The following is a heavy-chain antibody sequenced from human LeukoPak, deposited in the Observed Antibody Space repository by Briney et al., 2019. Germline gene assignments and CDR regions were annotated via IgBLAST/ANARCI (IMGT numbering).Heavy chain of an antibody. CDR2: ISGSGGST. Sequence: GGSLRLSXAASGFTFSSYAMSWVRQAPGKGLEWVSSISGSGGSTYYADSVKGRFTISRDNSKNTLYLQVNSLRAEDTAVYYCAKVRDSSGWSDYYDYWGQGTLVTVSS. D-gene: IGHD6-19*01. CDR3: AKVRDSSGWSDYYDY. V-gene: IGHV3-23*01. J-gene: IGHJ4*02. CDR1: GFTFSSYA.